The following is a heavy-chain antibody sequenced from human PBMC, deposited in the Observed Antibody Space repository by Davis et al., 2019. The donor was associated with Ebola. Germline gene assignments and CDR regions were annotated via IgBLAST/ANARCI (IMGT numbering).Heavy chain of an antibody. CDR2: IHYRGNT. J-gene: IGHJ6*02. Sequence: GSLRLSCNVSGASINSYYWTWVRQAPGKGLEWIGYIHYRGNTEYNPPLKSRVAISQDTSKNQVSLKLNYVTAADTAVYYCARLSKFDSADHPGMDVWGQGTTVTVSS. D-gene: IGHD5/OR15-5a*01. CDR1: GASINSYY. V-gene: IGHV4-59*01. CDR3: ARLSKFDSADHPGMDV.